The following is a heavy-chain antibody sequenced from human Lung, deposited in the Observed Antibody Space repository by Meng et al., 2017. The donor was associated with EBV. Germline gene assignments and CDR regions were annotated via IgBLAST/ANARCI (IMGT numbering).Heavy chain of an antibody. V-gene: IGHV1-46*01. Sequence: VELVQSGPEVRKPGASLNMSCRTSGYTFTDFFLLWVRQAPGQGLEGLGTINCYTSGTAYARKFQGRITLTRDTSTTTVYMDLGSLGSDDTAFYYCAREKSPGHFDYFGQGILVTVSS. CDR3: AREKSPGHFDY. J-gene: IGHJ4*02. CDR1: GYTFTDFF. CDR2: INCYTSGT.